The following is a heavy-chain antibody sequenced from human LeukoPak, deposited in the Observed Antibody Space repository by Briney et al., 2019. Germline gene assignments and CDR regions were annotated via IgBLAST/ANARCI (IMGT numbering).Heavy chain of an antibody. CDR3: ARARHFGELFPSRFDY. D-gene: IGHD3-10*01. CDR1: GYTLTELS. Sequence: GASVKVSCKVSGYTLTELSMHWVRQAPGKGLEWMGGFDPEDGETIYAQKFQGRVTMTEDTSTDTAYMDLSSLRSEDTAVYYCARARHFGELFPSRFDYWGQGTLVTVSS. V-gene: IGHV1-24*01. CDR2: FDPEDGET. J-gene: IGHJ4*02.